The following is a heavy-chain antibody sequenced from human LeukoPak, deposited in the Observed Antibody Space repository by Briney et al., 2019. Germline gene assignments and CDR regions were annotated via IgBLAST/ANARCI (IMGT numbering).Heavy chain of an antibody. D-gene: IGHD3-10*01. J-gene: IGHJ4*02. CDR2: IRSKAYGGTT. V-gene: IGHV3-49*03. CDR3: TRVATMVRGARYYFDY. Sequence: PGRSLRLSCTASGFTFGDYAMSWFRQAPGKGLEWVGLIRSKAYGGTTEYAASVKGRFTISRDDSKSIAYLQMNSLKTEDTAVYYCTRVATMVRGARYYFDYWGQGTLVTVSS. CDR1: GFTFGDYA.